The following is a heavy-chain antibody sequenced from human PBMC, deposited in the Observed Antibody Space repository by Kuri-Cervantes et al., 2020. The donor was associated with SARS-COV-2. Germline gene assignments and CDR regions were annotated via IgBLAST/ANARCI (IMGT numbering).Heavy chain of an antibody. V-gene: IGHV3-23*01. Sequence: GESLKISCAASGFAFEDSAMIWVCQAPGKGLEWVSAISGSGESTYYADPVKGRFTISRDNSKNTLYLHMNSLQADDTAVYYCAKEQAVAATITDYIQHWGQGTLVTVSS. D-gene: IGHD6-19*01. CDR1: GFAFEDSA. CDR3: AKEQAVAATITDYIQH. CDR2: ISGSGEST. J-gene: IGHJ1*01.